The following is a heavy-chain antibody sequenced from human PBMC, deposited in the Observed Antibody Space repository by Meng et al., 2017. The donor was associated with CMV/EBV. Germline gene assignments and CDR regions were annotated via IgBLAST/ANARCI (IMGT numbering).Heavy chain of an antibody. CDR1: GFTFSSYW. CDR2: INSDGSST. V-gene: IGHV3-74*01. D-gene: IGHD3-3*01. CDR3: ARGTAYYDFWSNYYTFDY. J-gene: IGHJ4*02. Sequence: GESLKISCAASGFTFSSYWMHWVRQAPGKGLVWVLHINSDGSSTSYADSVKGRFTISRDNAKNTLYLQMNSLRAEDTAVYYCARGTAYYDFWSNYYTFDYWGQGTLVTVSS.